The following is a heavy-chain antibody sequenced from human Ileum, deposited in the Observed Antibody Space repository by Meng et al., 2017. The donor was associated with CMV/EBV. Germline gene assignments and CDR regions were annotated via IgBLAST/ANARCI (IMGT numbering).Heavy chain of an antibody. J-gene: IGHJ4*02. V-gene: IGHV3-11*01. CDR1: GFTFSDHY. CDR3: ARLGGTTGTTLDY. CDR2: IGGRDTII. Sequence: GGSLRLSCAASGFTFSDHYMSWIRQAPGKGLEWLSYIGGRDTIIYYADSVKGRFTVSRDNAKNSLYLQMNSLRDEDTAVYYCARLGGTTGTTLDYWGRGTLVTVSS. D-gene: IGHD1-1*01.